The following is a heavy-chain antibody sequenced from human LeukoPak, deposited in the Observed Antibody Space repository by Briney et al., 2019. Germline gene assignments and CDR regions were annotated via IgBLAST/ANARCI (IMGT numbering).Heavy chain of an antibody. V-gene: IGHV4-4*07. CDR3: ASTYSSGWYFDY. J-gene: IGHJ4*02. CDR2: IYTSGST. D-gene: IGHD6-19*01. CDR1: GGSISSYY. Sequence: PSETLSLTCTVSGGSISSYYWSWIRQPAGKGLEWIGRIYTSGSTNYNPSLKRRVTISVDTSKNQFSLKLSSVTAADTAVYYCASTYSSGWYFDYWGQGTLVTVSS.